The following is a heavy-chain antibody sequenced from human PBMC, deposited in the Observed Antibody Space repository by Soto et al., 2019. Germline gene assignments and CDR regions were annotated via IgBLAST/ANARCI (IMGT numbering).Heavy chain of an antibody. V-gene: IGHV3-11*01. CDR3: ARDTGPYYHGMDV. CDR2: ISSSGRTI. Sequence: PAGSLRLSCAASGFTFSAYYMSWIRQAPGKGLEWVSYISSSGRTIYYAASVKGRFNTSRDNAKKPLYLQRNSRRAEDTALYYWARDTGPYYHGMDVWGQGTKGTGPS. J-gene: IGHJ6*02. CDR1: GFTFSAYY.